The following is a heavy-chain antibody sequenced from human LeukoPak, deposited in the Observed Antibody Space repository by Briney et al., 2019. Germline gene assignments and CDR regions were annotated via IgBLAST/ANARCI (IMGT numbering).Heavy chain of an antibody. CDR2: IRYTGST. Sequence: SETLSLACTDSGGSISSSSHYWGWIRQPPGKGLEWIGSIRYTGSTFYNPSLKSRVTLSTDTSKNQFSLKLSSVTAADTAVYYCARHPLKPYVSDWFDPWGQGTLVTVSS. J-gene: IGHJ5*02. V-gene: IGHV4-39*01. CDR3: ARHPLKPYVSDWFDP. CDR1: GGSISSSSHY. D-gene: IGHD3-10*02.